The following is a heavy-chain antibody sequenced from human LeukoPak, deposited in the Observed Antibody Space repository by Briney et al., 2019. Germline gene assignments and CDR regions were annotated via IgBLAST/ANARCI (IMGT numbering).Heavy chain of an antibody. CDR3: ARGSNKDAFDI. V-gene: IGHV4-39*01. Sequence: PSETLSLTCTVSGGSISSSSYYWGWIRQPPGKGLEWIGSIYYSGSTYYNPSLKSRVTISVDTSKNQFSLKLSSVTAADTAVYYCARGSNKDAFDIWGQGTMVTVSS. D-gene: IGHD2/OR15-2a*01. CDR1: GGSISSSSYY. J-gene: IGHJ3*02. CDR2: IYYSGST.